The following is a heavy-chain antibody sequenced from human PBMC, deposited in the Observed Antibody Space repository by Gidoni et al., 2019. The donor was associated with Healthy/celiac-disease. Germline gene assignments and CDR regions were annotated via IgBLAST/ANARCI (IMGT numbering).Heavy chain of an antibody. D-gene: IGHD3-10*01. J-gene: IGHJ4*02. Sequence: QVQLVESGGGVVQPGRSLRLSCAASGFTFSSYAMHGVRQAPGKGLEWVAVISYDGSNKYYADSVKGRFTISRDNSKNTLYLQMNSLRAEDTAVYYCASGRYSGSGSYYIDYWGQGTLVTVSS. V-gene: IGHV3-30-3*01. CDR2: ISYDGSNK. CDR3: ASGRYSGSGSYYIDY. CDR1: GFTFSSYA.